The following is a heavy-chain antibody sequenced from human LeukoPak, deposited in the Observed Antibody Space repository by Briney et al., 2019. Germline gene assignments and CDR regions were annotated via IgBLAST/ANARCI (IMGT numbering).Heavy chain of an antibody. D-gene: IGHD5-12*01. CDR3: TTDFRGYEPFDY. V-gene: IGHV3-15*01. Sequence: GGSLRLSCAASGFTFSNAWMSWVRQAPGKGLERVGRIKSKTDGGTTDYAAPVKGRFTISRDDSKNALYLQMNSLKTEDTAVYYCTTDFRGYEPFDYWGQGTLVTVSS. J-gene: IGHJ4*02. CDR1: GFTFSNAW. CDR2: IKSKTDGGTT.